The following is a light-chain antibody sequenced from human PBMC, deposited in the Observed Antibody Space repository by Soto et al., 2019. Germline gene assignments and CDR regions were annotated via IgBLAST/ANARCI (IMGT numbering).Light chain of an antibody. Sequence: DIHLTQSPSTLSASVGDRVTITCRASRTISSWLAWYQQKPGKAPELLIYDASTLESGVPSRFSGSGSGTEFSLTISSLQPDDFATFYCQQYSSFSRTFGQGTKVDIK. J-gene: IGKJ1*01. CDR3: QQYSSFSRT. CDR2: DAS. CDR1: RTISSW. V-gene: IGKV1-5*01.